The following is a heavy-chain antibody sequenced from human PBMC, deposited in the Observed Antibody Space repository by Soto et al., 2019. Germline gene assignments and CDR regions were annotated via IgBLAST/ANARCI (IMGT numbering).Heavy chain of an antibody. Sequence: QEQLVQSGAEVKQPGSWGKVSCRASGGTFSSYAISWVRQAPGQGSEWRAGIIPMFGTAHYARQFKGRLTITADEYTSTTCMELSNLRSEGTAVYDFSRDSRRYSYTELLYYDSCIDGWGQGTTVTVSS. D-gene: IGHD5-18*01. CDR3: SRDSRRYSYTELLYYDSCIDG. J-gene: IGHJ6*02. V-gene: IGHV1-69*01. CDR1: GGTFSSYA. CDR2: IIPMFGTA.